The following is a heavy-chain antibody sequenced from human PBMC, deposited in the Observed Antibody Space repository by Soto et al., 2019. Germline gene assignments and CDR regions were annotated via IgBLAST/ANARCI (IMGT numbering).Heavy chain of an antibody. J-gene: IGHJ5*02. CDR2: IYYSGST. D-gene: IGHD2-2*01. CDR3: AKGDCSSTSCYAGWSDP. CDR1: GGSISSGGYY. V-gene: IGHV4-31*03. Sequence: SETLSLTCTVSGGSISSGGYYWSWIRQHPGKGLEWIGYIYYSGSTYYNPSLKSRVTISVDTSKNQFSLKLSSVTAADTAVYYCAKGDCSSTSCYAGWSDPWGQGTLVTVSS.